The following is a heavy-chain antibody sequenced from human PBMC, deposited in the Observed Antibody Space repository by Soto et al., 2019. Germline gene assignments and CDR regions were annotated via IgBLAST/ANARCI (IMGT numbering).Heavy chain of an antibody. D-gene: IGHD2-21*02. CDR2: IYYSGST. CDR1: GGSVSSGSYY. J-gene: IGHJ4*02. V-gene: IGHV4-61*01. CDR3: AREVVVTAIIDY. Sequence: QVQLQESGPGLVKPSETLSLTCTVSGGSVSSGSYYWSWIRQPPGKGLEWIGYIYYSGSTNYNPFRRSRVTIAVDTSKNQYSLKLSSVTAADTAVYYCAREVVVTAIIDYWGQGTLVTVSS.